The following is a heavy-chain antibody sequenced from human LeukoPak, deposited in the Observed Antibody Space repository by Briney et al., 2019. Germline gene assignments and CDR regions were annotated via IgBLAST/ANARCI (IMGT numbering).Heavy chain of an antibody. CDR1: GGSISSGNYY. V-gene: IGHV4-39*02. CDR3: ASGYSTTLDF. J-gene: IGHJ4*02. D-gene: IGHD6-13*01. Sequence: SETLSLTCTVSGGSISSGNYYWVWIRQPPGKGLESIGILFYSLPTYYNPSLKSRVTISVDTSKNHFSLRLSSVAAADTAVYSCASGYSTTLDFWGPGTLVTVSS. CDR2: LFYSLPT.